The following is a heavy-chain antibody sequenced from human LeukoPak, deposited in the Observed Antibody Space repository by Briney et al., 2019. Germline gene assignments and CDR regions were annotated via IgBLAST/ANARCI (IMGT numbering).Heavy chain of an antibody. J-gene: IGHJ5*02. CDR2: IHPADSDI. D-gene: IGHD3-22*01. CDR3: ARRHYDSTDFDP. CDR1: GQSFANYW. V-gene: IGHV5-51*01. Sequence: PGESLKISCKASGQSFANYWIGWVRQTPGKGLEWMGIIHPADSDIVYSPSFQRQATISADNSINTAYLQWSSLKASDTAIYYCARRHYDSTDFDPWGQGTLVTVSS.